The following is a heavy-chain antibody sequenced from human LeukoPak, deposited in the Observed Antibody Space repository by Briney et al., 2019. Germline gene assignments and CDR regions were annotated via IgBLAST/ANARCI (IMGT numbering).Heavy chain of an antibody. CDR2: IKSKTDGGTT. Sequence: GGSLKLSCAASGFAFSNAWMSWVRQAPGKGLEWVGRIKSKTDGGTTDYAAPVKGRFTISRDDSKNTLYLQMNSLKTEDTAVYYCTTGGYGGQFDYWGQGTLVTVSS. CDR3: TTGGYGGQFDY. J-gene: IGHJ4*02. V-gene: IGHV3-15*01. D-gene: IGHD5-12*01. CDR1: GFAFSNAW.